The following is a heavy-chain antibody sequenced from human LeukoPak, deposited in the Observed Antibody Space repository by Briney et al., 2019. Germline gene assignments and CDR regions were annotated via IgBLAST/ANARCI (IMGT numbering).Heavy chain of an antibody. CDR3: AKDFRPGVVVPPFQH. Sequence: PGGSLRLSCAASGFTFSSYGMHWVRQAPGKGLEWVAFIRYDGSNKYYADSVKGRFTISRDNSKNTLYLQMNSLRAEDTAVYYCAKDFRPGVVVPPFQHWGQGTLVTVSS. D-gene: IGHD2-2*01. V-gene: IGHV3-30*02. J-gene: IGHJ1*01. CDR1: GFTFSSYG. CDR2: IRYDGSNK.